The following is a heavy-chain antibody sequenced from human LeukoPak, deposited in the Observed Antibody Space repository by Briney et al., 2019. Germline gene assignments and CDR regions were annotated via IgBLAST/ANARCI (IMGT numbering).Heavy chain of an antibody. Sequence: SETPSLTCTVSGGSISSYYWSWTRQPAGKGLEWIGRIYTSGSTNYNPSLKSRVTMSVDTSKNQFSLKLSSVTAADTAVYYCARGQPSMVRGVINGFDYWGQGTLVTVSS. CDR2: IYTSGST. J-gene: IGHJ4*02. CDR3: ARGQPSMVRGVINGFDY. D-gene: IGHD3-10*01. CDR1: GGSISSYY. V-gene: IGHV4-4*07.